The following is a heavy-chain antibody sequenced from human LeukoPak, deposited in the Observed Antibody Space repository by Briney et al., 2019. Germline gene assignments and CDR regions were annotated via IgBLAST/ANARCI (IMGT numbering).Heavy chain of an antibody. D-gene: IGHD3-10*01. J-gene: IGHJ4*02. CDR1: GYTFTSYG. Sequence: ASVKVSCKASGYTFTSYGISWVRQAPGQGLEWMGWISAYNGNTNYAQKLQGRVTMTTDTSTSTAYLELRSLRSDDTAVCYCARAPRQYYYGSGDYDYWGQGTLVTVSS. V-gene: IGHV1-18*01. CDR3: ARAPRQYYYGSGDYDY. CDR2: ISAYNGNT.